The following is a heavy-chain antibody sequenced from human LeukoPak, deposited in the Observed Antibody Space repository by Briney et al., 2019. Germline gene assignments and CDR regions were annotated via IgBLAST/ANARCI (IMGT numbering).Heavy chain of an antibody. CDR3: ARRPYYYDSLDYWGLDY. CDR2: ISSSGSTI. CDR1: GFIFSSYE. J-gene: IGHJ4*02. D-gene: IGHD3-22*01. V-gene: IGHV3-48*03. Sequence: GGSLRLSCAASGFIFSSYEMNWVRQAPGKGLEWVSYISSSGSTIYYADSVKGRFTISRDNAKNSLYLQMNSLRAEDTAVYYCARRPYYYDSLDYWGLDYWGQGTLVTVSS.